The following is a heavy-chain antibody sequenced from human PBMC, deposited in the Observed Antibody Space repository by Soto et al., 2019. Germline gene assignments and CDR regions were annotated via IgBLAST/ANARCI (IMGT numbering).Heavy chain of an antibody. CDR2: MNPNSGNT. CDR1: GYTFTSYD. D-gene: IGHD3-16*02. J-gene: IGHJ6*03. Sequence: ASVKVSCKASGYTFTSYDINWVRQATGQGLEWMGWMNPNSGNTGYAQKFQGRVTMTSNTSISTAYMELSSLRSEDTAVYYCALYYDYIWGSYRYHYYYMDVWGKGTTVTVSS. CDR3: ALYYDYIWGSYRYHYYYMDV. V-gene: IGHV1-8*01.